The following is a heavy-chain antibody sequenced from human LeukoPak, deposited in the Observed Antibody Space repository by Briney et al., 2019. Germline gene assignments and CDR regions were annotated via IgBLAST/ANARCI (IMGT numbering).Heavy chain of an antibody. J-gene: IGHJ4*02. CDR2: SSSSGSTI. CDR3: ARRRDFIDY. CDR1: GFTLSDYY. Sequence: GGSLRLSCAASGFTLSDYYMSWIRQAPGKGLEWVSYSSSSGSTIYYVDSVKGRFANSRDNAKNSLYLQMNSLRAEDTGVYYCARRRDFIDYWGQGTLVTVSS. D-gene: IGHD3/OR15-3a*01. V-gene: IGHV3-11*01.